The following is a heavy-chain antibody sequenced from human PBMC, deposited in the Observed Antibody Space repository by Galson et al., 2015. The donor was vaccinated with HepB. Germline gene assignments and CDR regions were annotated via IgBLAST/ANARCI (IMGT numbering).Heavy chain of an antibody. CDR2: IIPIFGTI. Sequence: SVKVSCKASGGTFSNYALSWVRQAPGQGLEWMGGIIPIFGTINYAPKFQGRVTITADESTTTVYLELSSLRSEDTAVFYCARGLKIVVDSAALPDYYYYTMGIWGQGTTVTVSS. CDR3: ARGLKIVVDSAALPDYYYYTMGI. D-gene: IGHD2-2*01. V-gene: IGHV1-69*13. CDR1: GGTFSNYA. J-gene: IGHJ6*02.